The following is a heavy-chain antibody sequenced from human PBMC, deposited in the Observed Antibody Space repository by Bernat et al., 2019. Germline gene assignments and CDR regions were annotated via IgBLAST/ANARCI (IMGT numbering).Heavy chain of an antibody. J-gene: IGHJ6*02. CDR3: TTDPYRRYYYYGMDV. Sequence: EVQVVEPGGGLIKPGGSLRLSCAASGFTFSNAWMNWVRQASGKGLEWVGRIKSNTVGGTTDYAAPVKGRFTMSRDDSKNTLYLQMNSLKTEDTAVYYCTTDPYRRYYYYGMDVWGQGTTVTVSS. CDR1: GFTFSNAW. CDR2: IKSNTVGGTT. V-gene: IGHV3-15*07.